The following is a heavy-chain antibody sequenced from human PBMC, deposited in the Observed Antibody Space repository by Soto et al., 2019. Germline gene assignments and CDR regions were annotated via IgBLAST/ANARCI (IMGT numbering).Heavy chain of an antibody. CDR1: GYTFTSYA. CDR2: INAGNGNT. Sequence: QVQLVQSGAEVKKPGASVKVSCKASGYTFTSYAMHWVRQAPGQRLEWMGWINAGNGNTKYSQKFQGRVTITRDTSASTAYMELSSLRSEDTAVYYCARSTGVVAALNRFDPWGQGTLVTVSS. V-gene: IGHV1-3*01. CDR3: ARSTGVVAALNRFDP. D-gene: IGHD2-15*01. J-gene: IGHJ5*02.